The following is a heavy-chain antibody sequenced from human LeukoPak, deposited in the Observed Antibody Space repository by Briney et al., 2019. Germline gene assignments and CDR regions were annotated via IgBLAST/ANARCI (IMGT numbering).Heavy chain of an antibody. D-gene: IGHD2-2*01. CDR3: AKVFPMCSSTSCSSGAFDI. V-gene: IGHV3-30*02. CDR2: IRKEGSNK. CDR1: GFTFSSYG. Sequence: PGGSLRLSCAASGFTFSSYGMHWVRQAPGKGPGWVAFIRKEGSNKYYADSVRGRFNISRDNSKTTLYLQMNSLRAEDTAAYYCAKVFPMCSSTSCSSGAFDIWGQGTMVTVSS. J-gene: IGHJ3*02.